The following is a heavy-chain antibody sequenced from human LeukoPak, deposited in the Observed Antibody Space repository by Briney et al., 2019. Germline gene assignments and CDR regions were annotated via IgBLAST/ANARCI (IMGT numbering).Heavy chain of an antibody. CDR2: IYYSGST. D-gene: IGHD5-18*01. V-gene: IGHV4-59*01. CDR1: GGSISSYY. J-gene: IGHJ4*02. Sequence: PSETLSLTCTVSGGSISSYYWSWIRQPPGKGLEWIGCIYYSGSTNYNPSLKSRVTISVDTSKNQFSLKLSSVTAADTAVYYCARGGGYSYGTDPFDYWGQGTLVTVSS. CDR3: ARGGGYSYGTDPFDY.